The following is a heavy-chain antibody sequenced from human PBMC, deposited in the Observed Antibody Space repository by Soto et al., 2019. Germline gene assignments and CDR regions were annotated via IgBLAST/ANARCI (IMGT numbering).Heavy chain of an antibody. Sequence: QLQLQESGPGLVKPSETLSLTCTVSGGSISSSSYYWGWIRQPPGKGLEWIGSIYYSGSTYYNPSLKSRVTISVATSKNQFSLKLSSVTAADTAVYYCARGYDYMGAPFDIWGQGTMVTVSS. V-gene: IGHV4-39*01. D-gene: IGHD3-16*01. J-gene: IGHJ3*02. CDR1: GGSISSSSYY. CDR3: ARGYDYMGAPFDI. CDR2: IYYSGST.